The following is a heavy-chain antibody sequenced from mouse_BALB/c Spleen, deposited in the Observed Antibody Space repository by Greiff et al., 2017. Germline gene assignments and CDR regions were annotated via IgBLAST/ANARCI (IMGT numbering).Heavy chain of an antibody. V-gene: IGHV5-15*02. CDR2: ISNLAYSI. J-gene: IGHJ1*01. CDR3: ARDYYGSSYDRYFDV. Sequence: VQLVESGGGLVQPGGSRKLSCAASGFTFSDYGMAWVRQAPGKGPEWVAFISNLAYSIYYADTVTGRFTISRENAKNTLYLEMSSLRSEDTAMYYCARDYYGSSYDRYFDVWGAGTTVTVSS. CDR1: GFTFSDYG. D-gene: IGHD1-1*01.